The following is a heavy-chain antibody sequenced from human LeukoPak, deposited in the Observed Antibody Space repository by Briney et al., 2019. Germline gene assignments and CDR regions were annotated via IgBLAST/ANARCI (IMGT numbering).Heavy chain of an antibody. D-gene: IGHD2-15*01. CDR1: GGTFSSYA. CDR2: IIPIFGTA. V-gene: IGHV1-69*06. CDR3: AREGGHCSGGSCYFDY. J-gene: IGHJ4*02. Sequence: GASVKDSCKASGGTFSSYAISWVRQAPGQGLEWMGGIIPIFGTANYAQKFQGRVTITADKSTSTAYMELSSLRSEDTAVYYCAREGGHCSGGSCYFDYWGQGTLVTVSS.